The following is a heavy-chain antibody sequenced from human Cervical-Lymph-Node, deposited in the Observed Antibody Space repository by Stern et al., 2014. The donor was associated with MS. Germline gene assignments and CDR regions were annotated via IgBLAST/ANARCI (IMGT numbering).Heavy chain of an antibody. V-gene: IGHV1-8*01. D-gene: IGHD4-17*01. CDR1: GYTFTNYD. J-gene: IGHJ4*02. CDR3: ARSDYGDWDS. CDR2: VNPSSGHT. Sequence: VQLVQSGAEVRKPGASVKVSCKASGYTFTNYDIHWVRQATGQGLEWMGWVNPSSGHTAYAQNFQGRVTMTRDTSISTAYMELSSLRSEDTALYYCARSDYGDWDSWGQGTLVTVSS.